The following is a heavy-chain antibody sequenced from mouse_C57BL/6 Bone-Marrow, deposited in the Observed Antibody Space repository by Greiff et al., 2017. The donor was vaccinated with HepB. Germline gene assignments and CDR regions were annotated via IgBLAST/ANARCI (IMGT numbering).Heavy chain of an antibody. V-gene: IGHV1-64*01. CDR3: ASPPYYGNFWCAY. D-gene: IGHD2-10*01. Sequence: VKLQQPGAELVKPGASVKLSCKASGYTFTSYWMHWVKQRPGQGLEWIGMIHPNSGSTNYNEKFKSKATLTVDKSSSTAYMQLSSLTSEDSAVYYCASPPYYGNFWCAYWGQGTLVTVSA. CDR2: IHPNSGST. CDR1: GYTFTSYW. J-gene: IGHJ3*01.